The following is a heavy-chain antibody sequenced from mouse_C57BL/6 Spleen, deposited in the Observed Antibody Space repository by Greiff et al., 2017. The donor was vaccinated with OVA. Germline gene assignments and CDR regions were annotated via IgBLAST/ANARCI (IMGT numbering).Heavy chain of an antibody. CDR1: GFTFNTSA. CDR2: IRSKSSNYAT. J-gene: IGHJ1*03. V-gene: IGHV10-3*01. CDR3: VRDHYGSSYWYFDV. Sequence: EVMLVESGGGLVQPKGSLKLSCAASGFTFNTSAMHWVRQAPGKGLEWVARIRSKSSNYATYYADSVKDRFTISRDDSQSMLYLQMNNLKTEDTAMYYCVRDHYGSSYWYFDVWGTGTTVTVSS. D-gene: IGHD1-1*01.